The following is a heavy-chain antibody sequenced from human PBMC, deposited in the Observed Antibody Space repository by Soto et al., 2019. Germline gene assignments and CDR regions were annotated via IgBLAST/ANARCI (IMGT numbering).Heavy chain of an antibody. Sequence: GGSLRLSCATSGFTFSTYPMSGVLHAPVKGGEWVTAISANGRGTSYADSVKGRFTILRDNSKNTLYLQMTSLRAEDTAVYFCVKKRSYDRSNYDHFDYWGQGTLVTVSS. J-gene: IGHJ4*02. CDR3: VKKRSYDRSNYDHFDY. D-gene: IGHD3-22*01. V-gene: IGHV3-23*01. CDR1: GFTFSTYP. CDR2: ISANGRGT.